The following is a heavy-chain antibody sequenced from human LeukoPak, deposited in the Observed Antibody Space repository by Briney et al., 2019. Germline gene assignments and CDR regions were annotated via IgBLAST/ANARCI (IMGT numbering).Heavy chain of an antibody. CDR2: TSHSGST. J-gene: IGHJ4*02. CDR1: GGSFSGYY. CDR3: ARVERLGYEDY. Sequence: NPSETLSLTCAVYGGSFSGYYWSWIRQPPGKGLEWIGETSHSGSTNYNPSLESRVTISADTSKNQFSLKLTSVTAADTAVYYCARVERLGYEDYWGQGTLVTVSS. D-gene: IGHD2-15*01. V-gene: IGHV4-34*01.